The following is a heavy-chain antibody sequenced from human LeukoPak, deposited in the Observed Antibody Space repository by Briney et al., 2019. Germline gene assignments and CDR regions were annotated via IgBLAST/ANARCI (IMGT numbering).Heavy chain of an antibody. D-gene: IGHD5-18*01. J-gene: IGHJ4*02. Sequence: PSETLSLTCTVSGDSISSSSSYWGWIRQPPGEGLEWIGSIYYSGSTYYNTSLKSRVTISVDTSKNQSSLRLNSVTAADTAVYYCARVRVRQLWLALRSYFDYWGQGTLVTVSS. CDR3: ARVRVRQLWLALRSYFDY. V-gene: IGHV4-39*01. CDR1: GDSISSSSSY. CDR2: IYYSGST.